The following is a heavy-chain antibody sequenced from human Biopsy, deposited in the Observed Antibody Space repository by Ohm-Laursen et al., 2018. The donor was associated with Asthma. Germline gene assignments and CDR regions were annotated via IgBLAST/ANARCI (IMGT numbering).Heavy chain of an antibody. D-gene: IGHD5-12*01. CDR2: LIPVLGTP. CDR1: GDSFSNYA. J-gene: IGHJ6*02. V-gene: IGHV1-69*01. CDR3: ARGYSGSDRIVYYYSGLEV. Sequence: VSSVKVSCKASGDSFSNYAISWVRQAPGQGLEWMGGLIPVLGTPGHAQMFEGRVTITADESTSTAYMELSSLSSEDTAVYYCARGYSGSDRIVYYYSGLEVWGQGTTVTVSS.